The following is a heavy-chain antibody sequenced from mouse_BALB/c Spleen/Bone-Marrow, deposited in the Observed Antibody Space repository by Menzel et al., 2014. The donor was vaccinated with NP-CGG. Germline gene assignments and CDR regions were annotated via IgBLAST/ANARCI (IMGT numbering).Heavy chain of an antibody. CDR3: ARDRAARATGYYFDY. Sequence: EVQLQESGGGLVQPGGSLRFSCATSGFTFTDYYMSWVRQPPGKALEWLGFIRNKANGYTTEYSASVKGRFTISRDNSQSILYLQMNTLRAEDSATYYCARDRAARATGYYFDYWGQGTTLTVSS. D-gene: IGHD3-1*01. CDR1: GFTFTDYY. CDR2: IRNKANGYTT. J-gene: IGHJ2*01. V-gene: IGHV7-3*02.